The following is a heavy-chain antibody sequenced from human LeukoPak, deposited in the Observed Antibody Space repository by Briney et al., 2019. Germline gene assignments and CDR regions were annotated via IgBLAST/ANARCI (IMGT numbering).Heavy chain of an antibody. CDR3: ARDREYQPLLYQDY. J-gene: IGHJ4*02. D-gene: IGHD2-2*02. CDR2: ISAYNGNT. CDR1: GYTFTSYG. Sequence: ASVTVSCKASGYTFTSYGISWVRQAPGQGLEWMGWISAYNGNTNYAQKLQGRVTMTTDTSTSTAYMELRSLRSDDTAVYYCARDREYQPLLYQDYWGQGTLVTVSS. V-gene: IGHV1-18*01.